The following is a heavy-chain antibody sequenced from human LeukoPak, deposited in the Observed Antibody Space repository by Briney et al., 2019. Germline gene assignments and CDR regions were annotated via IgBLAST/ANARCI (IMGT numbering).Heavy chain of an antibody. CDR2: IKSKTDGGTT. J-gene: IGHJ6*03. CDR1: GFTFNNAW. Sequence: GGSLRLSCAASGFTFNNAWMSWVRQAPGKGLEWVGRIKSKTDGGTTDYAAPVKGRFTISRDDSKNTLYLQMNSLRAEDTAVYYCARDRFRYCSGGSYYFFYYYYMDVWGKGTTVTVSS. D-gene: IGHD2-15*01. V-gene: IGHV3-15*01. CDR3: ARDRFRYCSGGSYYFFYYYYMDV.